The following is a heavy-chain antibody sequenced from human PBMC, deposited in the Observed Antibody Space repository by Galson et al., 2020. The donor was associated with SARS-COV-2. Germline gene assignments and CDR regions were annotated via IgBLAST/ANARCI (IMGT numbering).Heavy chain of an antibody. Sequence: QLGESLKISCAASGFTFSSYGMHWVRQAPGKGLEWVAVISYDGSNKYYADSVKGRFTISRDNSKNTLYLQMNSLRAEDTAVYYCASAYYYDSSGYGYWGQGTLVTVSS. CDR2: ISYDGSNK. J-gene: IGHJ4*02. CDR3: ASAYYYDSSGYGY. CDR1: GFTFSSYG. V-gene: IGHV3-30*03. D-gene: IGHD3-22*01.